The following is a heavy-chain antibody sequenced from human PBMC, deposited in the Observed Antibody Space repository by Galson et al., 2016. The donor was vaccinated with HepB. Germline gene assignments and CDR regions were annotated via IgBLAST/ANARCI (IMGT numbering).Heavy chain of an antibody. CDR1: GFTFDDFA. V-gene: IGHV3-9*01. J-gene: IGHJ4*02. Sequence: SLRLSCAASGFTFDDFAMHWVRQAPGKGLEWVSGLSWNSGSIGYADSVKGRFTISRDNAKNSLYLQMNSLRGEDTALYYCAKEDSLDDWGQGTLVTVSS. CDR3: AKEDSLDD. CDR2: LSWNSGSI.